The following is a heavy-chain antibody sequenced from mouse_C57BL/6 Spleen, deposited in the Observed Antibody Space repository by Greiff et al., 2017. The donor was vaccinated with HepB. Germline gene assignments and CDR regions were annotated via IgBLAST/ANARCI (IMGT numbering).Heavy chain of an antibody. V-gene: IGHV3-6*01. CDR1: GYSITSGYY. J-gene: IGHJ2*01. Sequence: EVKLQESGPGLVKPSQSLSLTCSVTGYSITSGYYWNWIRQFPGNKLEWMGYISYDGSNNYNPSLKNRISITRDTSKNQFFLKLNSVTTEDTATYYCARDPQTGHFDYWGQGTTLTVSS. CDR3: ARDPQTGHFDY. CDR2: ISYDGSN. D-gene: IGHD4-1*01.